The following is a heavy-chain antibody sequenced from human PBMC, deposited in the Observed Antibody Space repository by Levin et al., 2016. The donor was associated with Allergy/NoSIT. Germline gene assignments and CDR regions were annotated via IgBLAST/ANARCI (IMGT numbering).Heavy chain of an antibody. J-gene: IGHJ6*02. D-gene: IGHD1-14*01. CDR2: IYYSGST. V-gene: IGHV4-31*02. CDR3: ARETDGMDV. Sequence: PGKGLEWIGYIYYSGSTYYNPSLKSRVTISVDTSKNQFSLKLSSVTAADTAVYYCARETDGMDVWDQGTTVTVSS.